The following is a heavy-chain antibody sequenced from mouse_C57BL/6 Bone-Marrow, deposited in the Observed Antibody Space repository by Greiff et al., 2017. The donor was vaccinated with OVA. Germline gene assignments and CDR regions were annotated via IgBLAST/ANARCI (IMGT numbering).Heavy chain of an antibody. CDR2: ISSGGSYT. Sequence: EVKLVESGGDLVKPGGSLKLSCAASGFTFSSYGMSWVRQTPDKRLEWVATISSGGSYTYYPDSVKGRFTISRDNAKNTLYLQMSSLKSEDTAMYYCARHAGRDDYWGQGTTLTVSS. V-gene: IGHV5-6*01. J-gene: IGHJ2*01. D-gene: IGHD3-3*01. CDR1: GFTFSSYG. CDR3: ARHAGRDDY.